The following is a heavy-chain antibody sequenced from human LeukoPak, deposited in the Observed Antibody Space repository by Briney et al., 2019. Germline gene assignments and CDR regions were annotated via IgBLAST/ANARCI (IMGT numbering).Heavy chain of an antibody. Sequence: PSETLSLTCTVSGGSISSGDNYWSWVRQPPGKGLEWIGYIYYSGSTYYNSSLESRATISVDTSKNQFSLTLSSVTAADTAVYYCARTGPGGYFDYWGQGTLVTVSS. D-gene: IGHD3-10*01. CDR1: GGSISSGDNY. CDR2: IYYSGST. J-gene: IGHJ4*02. CDR3: ARTGPGGYFDY. V-gene: IGHV4-30-4*01.